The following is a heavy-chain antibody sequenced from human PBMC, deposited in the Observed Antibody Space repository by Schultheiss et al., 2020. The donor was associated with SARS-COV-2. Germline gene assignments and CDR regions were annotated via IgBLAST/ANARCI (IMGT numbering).Heavy chain of an antibody. J-gene: IGHJ4*02. CDR1: GGSISSYY. CDR3: ARDGGTNGVRY. V-gene: IGHV4-59*01. Sequence: SQTLSLTCPVSGGSISSYYWSWIRQPPGKGLEWIGYIYYSGSTNYNPSLKSRVTISVDTSKNQFSLKLSSVTAADTAVYYCARDGGTNGVRYWGQGTLVTVSS. D-gene: IGHD2-8*01. CDR2: IYYSGST.